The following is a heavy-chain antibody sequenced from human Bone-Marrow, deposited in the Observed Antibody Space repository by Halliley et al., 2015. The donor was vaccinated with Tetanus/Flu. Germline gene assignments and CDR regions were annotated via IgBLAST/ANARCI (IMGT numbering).Heavy chain of an antibody. Sequence: LYSSGSTNYADSVKDRFTISRDDSRNVLYLQMNSLRGDDPAIYYCARGGTLIPLDVFDLRGPGTKVTVS. V-gene: IGHV3-53*01. J-gene: IGHJ3*01. CDR2: LYSSGST. D-gene: IGHD2-2*02. CDR3: ARGGTLIPLDVFDL.